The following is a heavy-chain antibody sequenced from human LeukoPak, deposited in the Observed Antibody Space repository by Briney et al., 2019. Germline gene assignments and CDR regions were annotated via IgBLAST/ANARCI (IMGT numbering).Heavy chain of an antibody. CDR2: ISYDGSNK. Sequence: GRSLRLSCAASGFTFSSYGMHWVRQAPGKGLEWVAVISYDGSNKYYADSVKGRFTISRENAKNSLYLQMNSLRAGDTAVYYCARGPLGYCSGGSCYFPYYFDYWGQGTLVTVSS. J-gene: IGHJ4*02. V-gene: IGHV3-30*03. CDR1: GFTFSSYG. D-gene: IGHD2-15*01. CDR3: ARGPLGYCSGGSCYFPYYFDY.